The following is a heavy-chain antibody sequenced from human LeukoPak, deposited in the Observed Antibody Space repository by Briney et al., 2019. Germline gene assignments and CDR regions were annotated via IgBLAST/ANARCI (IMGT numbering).Heavy chain of an antibody. CDR1: GFTFSSYG. CDR3: AKDLRAYYYDSSGYYPSSPLDY. D-gene: IGHD3-22*01. CDR2: IRYDGSNK. V-gene: IGHV3-30*02. Sequence: PGGSLRLSCAASGFTFSSYGMHWVRQAPGKGLEWVAFIRYDGSNKYYADSVKGRFTISRDNSKNTLYLQMNSPRAEDTAVYYCAKDLRAYYYDSSGYYPSSPLDYWGQGTLVTVSS. J-gene: IGHJ4*02.